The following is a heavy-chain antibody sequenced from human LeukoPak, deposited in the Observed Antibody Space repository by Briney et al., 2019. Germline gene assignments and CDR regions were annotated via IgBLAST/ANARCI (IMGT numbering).Heavy chain of an antibody. D-gene: IGHD3-10*01. J-gene: IGHJ6*02. CDR1: GFTFDDYA. CDR3: ARDYYGSGSFPPLYGMDV. Sequence: GGSLRLSCAASGFTFDDYAMHWVRHAPGKGLEWVSLISGDGGSTYYADSVKGRFTISRDNSKNSLYPQMNSLRTEDTALYYCARDYYGSGSFPPLYGMDVWGQGTTVTVSS. CDR2: ISGDGGST. V-gene: IGHV3-43*02.